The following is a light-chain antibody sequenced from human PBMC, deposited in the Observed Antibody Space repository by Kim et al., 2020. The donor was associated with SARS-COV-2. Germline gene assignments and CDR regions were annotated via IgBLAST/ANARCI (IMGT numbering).Light chain of an antibody. J-gene: IGLJ2*01. CDR3: SSFTTTITRL. V-gene: IGLV2-14*03. CDR1: SSDIGTYDY. Sequence: QSVLTQPASVSGSPGQSITISCTGTSSDIGTYDYVSWYQQHPGKAPRLILYDVNDRPSGVSSRFSGSKSGNTASLTISGLQAEDEGDYYCSSFTTTITRLFGGGTQLTVL. CDR2: DVN.